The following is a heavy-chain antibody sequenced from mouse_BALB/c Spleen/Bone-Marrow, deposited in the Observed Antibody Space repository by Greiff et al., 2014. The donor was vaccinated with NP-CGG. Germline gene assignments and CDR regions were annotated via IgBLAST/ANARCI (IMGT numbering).Heavy chain of an antibody. CDR1: GFNIKDTY. V-gene: IGHV14-3*02. D-gene: IGHD2-14*01. Sequence: EVKVEESGAELVKPGASVKLSCTASGFNIKDTYMHWVKQRPEQGLEWIGRIDPANGNAKYDPKFQGKATITADTSSNTAYLQLSSLTSEDTVAYYCARYRLGTYFDFWGQGTTLTVSS. CDR3: ARYRLGTYFDF. CDR2: IDPANGNA. J-gene: IGHJ2*01.